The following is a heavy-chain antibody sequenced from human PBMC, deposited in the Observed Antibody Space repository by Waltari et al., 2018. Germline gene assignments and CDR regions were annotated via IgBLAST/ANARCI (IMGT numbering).Heavy chain of an antibody. CDR1: GYTFTGYY. Sequence: QVQLVQSGAEVKKPGASVKVSCKASGYTFTGYYMHWVRQAPGQGLEWMGRINPTSGGTNYAQKFQGRVTMTRDTSISTAYMELSRLRSDDTAVYYCARGVRGYYFDYWGQGTLVTVSS. CDR3: ARGVRGYYFDY. CDR2: INPTSGGT. V-gene: IGHV1-2*06. D-gene: IGHD5-12*01. J-gene: IGHJ4*02.